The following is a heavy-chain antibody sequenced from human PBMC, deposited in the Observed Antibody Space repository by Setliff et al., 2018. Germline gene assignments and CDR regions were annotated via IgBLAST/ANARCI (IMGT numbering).Heavy chain of an antibody. Sequence: GASVKVSCKASGYSFLSYGITWVRQAPGQGLEWMGWISAQDGNTIYAQNFQGRVTMTTDTSTSTAYMELRSLRSDDTAVYYCAITEVHLSGDRPFDYWGQGTLVTVSS. V-gene: IGHV1-18*01. CDR1: GYSFLSYG. D-gene: IGHD7-27*01. J-gene: IGHJ4*02. CDR3: AITEVHLSGDRPFDY. CDR2: ISAQDGNT.